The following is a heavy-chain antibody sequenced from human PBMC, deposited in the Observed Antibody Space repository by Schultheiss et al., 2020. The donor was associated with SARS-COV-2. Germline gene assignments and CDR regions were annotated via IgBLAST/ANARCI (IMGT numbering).Heavy chain of an antibody. V-gene: IGHV4-59*01. CDR2: IYYSGNT. Sequence: SETLSLTCTVSGGSISSYYWSWIRQPAGKGLEWIGYIYYSGNTNYNPSLKSRVTISIDTSKNQFSLKLTSVSAADTAVYYCARVDLETALVGGLDVWGQGSTVTVSS. CDR3: ARVDLETALVGGLDV. D-gene: IGHD5-18*01. J-gene: IGHJ6*02. CDR1: GGSISSYY.